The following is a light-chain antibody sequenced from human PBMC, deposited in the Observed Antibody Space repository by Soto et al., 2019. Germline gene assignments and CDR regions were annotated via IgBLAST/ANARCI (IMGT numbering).Light chain of an antibody. CDR3: SSYTSSSSVI. Sequence: QSVLTQPASVSGSPGQSIAISCTGTSSDVGAYDYVSWYQQHPGRAPKLMIYDVKYRPSGVSNRFSGSKSGNTASLTISGLQAEDEADYYCSSYTSSSSVIFGGGTKVTVL. J-gene: IGLJ2*01. CDR1: SSDVGAYDY. V-gene: IGLV2-14*01. CDR2: DVK.